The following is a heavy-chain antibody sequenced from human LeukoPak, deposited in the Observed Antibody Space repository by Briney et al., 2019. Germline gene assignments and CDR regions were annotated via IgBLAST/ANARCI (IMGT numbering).Heavy chain of an antibody. V-gene: IGHV3-74*01. CDR2: INPDGRTT. CDR1: GFTFTTFW. Sequence: GRSLRLSCAAAGFTFTTFWMNWVRQAPGEGLVWVSLINPDGRTTTYADSVRGRFTISRDNAKNTLYLQMNSLRAEDTAVYYCARDLHGSPDWWGQGTLVTVSS. CDR3: ARDLHGSPDW. D-gene: IGHD2-2*03. J-gene: IGHJ4*02.